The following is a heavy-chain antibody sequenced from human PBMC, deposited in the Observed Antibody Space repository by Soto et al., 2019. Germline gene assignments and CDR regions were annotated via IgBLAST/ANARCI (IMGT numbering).Heavy chain of an antibody. CDR1: GGSISSGGYY. J-gene: IGHJ6*02. D-gene: IGHD4-17*01. CDR3: ARDQEVNYADYGGSDYYFGMDV. Sequence: QVQLHQSGPGLVKPSQTLSLTCTVSGGSISSGGYYWSWIRQHPGKGLEWIGYIYYTGRSYYNPSLKSQVTISVDTSKNQFSLNLSSVTAADTAVYYCARDQEVNYADYGGSDYYFGMDVWGQGTTVTVSS. CDR2: IYYTGRS. V-gene: IGHV4-31*01.